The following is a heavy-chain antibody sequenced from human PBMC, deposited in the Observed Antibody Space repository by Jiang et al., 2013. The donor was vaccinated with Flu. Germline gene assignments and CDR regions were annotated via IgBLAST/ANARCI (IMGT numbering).Heavy chain of an antibody. J-gene: IGHJ3*02. D-gene: IGHD2-2*02. V-gene: IGHV2-5*01. Sequence: YWNDDKRYSPSLKSRLTITKDTSKNQVVLTMTNMDPVDTATYYCAHREFKTDNIRDSEDAFDIWGQGTMVTVSS. CDR3: AHREFKTDNIRDSEDAFDI. CDR2: YWNDDK.